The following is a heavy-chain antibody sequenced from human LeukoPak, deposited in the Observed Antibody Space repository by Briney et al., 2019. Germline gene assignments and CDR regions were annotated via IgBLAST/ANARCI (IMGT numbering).Heavy chain of an antibody. CDR3: ARSLRGYSYGS. CDR2: IKQDGSEK. V-gene: IGHV3-7*01. J-gene: IGHJ4*02. CDR1: GFTFSNYW. D-gene: IGHD5-18*01. Sequence: GGSLRLSCAASGFTFSNYWMSWVRQAPGKGLEWVANIKQDGSEKYYVDSVKGRSTISRDNAKNSLYLQMNSMRAEDTAVYYCARSLRGYSYGSGGQGTLVTVSS.